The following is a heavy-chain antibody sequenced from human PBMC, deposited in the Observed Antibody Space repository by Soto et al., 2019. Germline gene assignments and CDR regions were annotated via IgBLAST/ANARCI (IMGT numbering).Heavy chain of an antibody. J-gene: IGHJ6*02. CDR1: GYTFTSYY. V-gene: IGHV1-46*01. D-gene: IGHD6-6*01. CDR2: INPSGGST. CDR3: ARESTSSIAARPDYYYYYGMDV. Sequence: ASVKVSCKASGYTFTSYYMHWVRQAPGQGLEWMGIINPSGGSTSYAQKFQGRVTMTRDTSTSTVYMELSSLRSEDTAVYYCARESTSSIAARPDYYYYYGMDVWGQGTTV.